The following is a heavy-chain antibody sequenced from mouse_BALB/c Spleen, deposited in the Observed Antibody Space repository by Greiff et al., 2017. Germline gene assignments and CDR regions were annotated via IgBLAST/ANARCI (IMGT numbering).Heavy chain of an antibody. CDR3: ARLYDYGEDY. Sequence: EVKLMESGGGLVQPGGSRKLSCAASGFTFSSFGMHWVRQAPEKGLEWVAYISSGSSTIYYADTVKGRFTISRDNPKNTLFLQMTSLRSEDTAMYYCARLYDYGEDYWGQGTSVTVSS. D-gene: IGHD2-4*01. V-gene: IGHV5-17*02. CDR2: ISSGSSTI. CDR1: GFTFSSFG. J-gene: IGHJ4*01.